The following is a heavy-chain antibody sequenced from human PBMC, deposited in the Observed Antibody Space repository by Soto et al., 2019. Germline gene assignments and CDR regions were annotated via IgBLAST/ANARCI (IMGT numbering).Heavy chain of an antibody. V-gene: IGHV4-30-4*01. J-gene: IGHJ6*02. CDR2: IYYSGST. CDR1: GGSISSGDYY. CDR3: ARAVAARDYYYGMDV. D-gene: IGHD6-13*01. Sequence: SETLSLTCTVSGGSISSGDYYWSWIRQPPGKGLEWLGYIYYSGSTYYNPSLKSRVTISVDTSKNQFSLKLSSVTAADTAVYYCARAVAARDYYYGMDVWGQGTTVTVPS.